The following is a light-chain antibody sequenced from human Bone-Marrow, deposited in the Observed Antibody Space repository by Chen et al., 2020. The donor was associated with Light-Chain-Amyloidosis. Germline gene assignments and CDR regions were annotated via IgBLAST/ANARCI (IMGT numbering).Light chain of an antibody. CDR1: ESVTLTSGKTY. Sequence: ENVMTQSQVSLSVIPGEPASISCRSSESVTLTSGKTYLDCYRQKPGQSPQLLIYLASNRASGFLDRVRGGASDNNFTLRISRVEAADVGVYYCMQALRTPRTFGPGTKVEI. J-gene: IGKJ1*01. CDR2: LAS. CDR3: MQALRTPRT. V-gene: IGKV2-28*01.